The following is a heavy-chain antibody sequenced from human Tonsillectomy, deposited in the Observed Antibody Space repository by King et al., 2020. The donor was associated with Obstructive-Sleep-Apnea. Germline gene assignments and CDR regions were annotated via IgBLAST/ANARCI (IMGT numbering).Heavy chain of an antibody. J-gene: IGHJ2*01. CDR1: GGSVSSDNYY. CDR2: IYYSGRT. Sequence: MQLQESGPGLVKPSETLSLTCTVSGGSVSSDNYYWSWIRQPPGKGLEWIGYIYYSGRTNYNPSLKSRVTISLDTSKNQFSLKLSSVTAADTAVYYCARGYYDTSGYLAWYFDLWGRGTLVTVSS. CDR3: ARGYYDTSGYLAWYFDL. D-gene: IGHD3-22*01. V-gene: IGHV4-61*01.